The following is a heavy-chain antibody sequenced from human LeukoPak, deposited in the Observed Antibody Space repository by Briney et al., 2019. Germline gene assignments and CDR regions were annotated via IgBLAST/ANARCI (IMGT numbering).Heavy chain of an antibody. D-gene: IGHD1-20*01. CDR1: GYTFTSYD. J-gene: IGHJ3*02. CDR3: ARASTHRYNWKSGQLNDAFDI. V-gene: IGHV1-8*02. Sequence: ASVKVSCKASGYTFTSYDINWVRQATGQGLEWMGWMNPNSGNTGYARKLQGRVTMTTDTSTSTAYMELRSLRSDDTAVYYCARASTHRYNWKSGQLNDAFDIWGQGTMVTVSS. CDR2: MNPNSGNT.